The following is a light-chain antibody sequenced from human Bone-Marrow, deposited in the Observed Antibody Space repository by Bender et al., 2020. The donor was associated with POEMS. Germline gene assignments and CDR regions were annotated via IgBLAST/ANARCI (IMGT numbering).Light chain of an antibody. V-gene: IGLV1-44*01. CDR3: CSYAGSYTYV. Sequence: QSVLTQPPSASGTPGQRVTISCSGGSSNIGAHAVNWYQHLPGTAPKLLIYSSHRRPSEVPDRFSGSRSGTSASLAISGLQSEDEADYYCCSYAGSYTYVFGPPTEVIVL. J-gene: IGLJ1*01. CDR1: SSNIGAHA. CDR2: SSH.